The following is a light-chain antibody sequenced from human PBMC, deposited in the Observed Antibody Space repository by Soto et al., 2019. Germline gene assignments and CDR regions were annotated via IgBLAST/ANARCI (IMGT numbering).Light chain of an antibody. CDR2: GAS. J-gene: IGKJ2*01. CDR3: QQFVTTPYT. Sequence: EIVLTQSPGTLSLSPGERATLSCRASQSVSSSYLAWYQQKPGQAPGLLISGASSRPTGTPDRFSVSGSGTDFTLTISRLEPEDFAVYYCQQFVTTPYTFGQGTKVEIK. CDR1: QSVSSSY. V-gene: IGKV3-20*01.